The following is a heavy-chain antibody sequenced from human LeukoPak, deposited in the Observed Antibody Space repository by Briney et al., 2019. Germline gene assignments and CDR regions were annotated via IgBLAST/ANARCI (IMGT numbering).Heavy chain of an antibody. CDR3: ARDRGGLGPTTLDH. V-gene: IGHV3-74*01. D-gene: IGHD1-26*01. Sequence: GGSLRLSCAASGFTFRTSWMHWVRQDSRKGLVWVSRISSDGSDIRYADSVKGRFTISRDNAKNTLYLLMSSLRAEDTALYYCARDRGGLGPTTLDHWGQGTLVTVSS. J-gene: IGHJ4*02. CDR2: ISSDGSDI. CDR1: GFTFRTSW.